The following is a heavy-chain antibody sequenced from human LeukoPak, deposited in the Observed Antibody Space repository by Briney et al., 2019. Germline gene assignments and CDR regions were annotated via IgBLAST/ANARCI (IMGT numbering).Heavy chain of an antibody. D-gene: IGHD1-26*01. V-gene: IGHV4-59*01. J-gene: IGHJ4*02. CDR2: IYYSGSA. Sequence: SETLSLTCTVSGGSISSYYWTWIRQPPGKGLEWIGYIYYSGSANYNPSLKSRVTISVDTSKNQFSLKLTSVTAADTAVYYCARGVNSGYFDYCGQGTLVTVSS. CDR1: GGSISSYY. CDR3: ARGVNSGYFDY.